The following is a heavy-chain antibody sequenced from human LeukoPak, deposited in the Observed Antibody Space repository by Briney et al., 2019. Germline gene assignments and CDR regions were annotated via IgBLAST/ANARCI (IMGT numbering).Heavy chain of an antibody. J-gene: IGHJ4*02. D-gene: IGHD3-10*01. Sequence: GRSLRLSCAASGFTFDDYAMHWVRQAPGKGLEWVSGISWNSGSIGYADSVKGRFTISRDEAKNSLYLQMNSLRAEDTALYYCAKGYYYGSGSWGQGTLVTVSS. V-gene: IGHV3-9*01. CDR2: ISWNSGSI. CDR1: GFTFDDYA. CDR3: AKGYYYGSGS.